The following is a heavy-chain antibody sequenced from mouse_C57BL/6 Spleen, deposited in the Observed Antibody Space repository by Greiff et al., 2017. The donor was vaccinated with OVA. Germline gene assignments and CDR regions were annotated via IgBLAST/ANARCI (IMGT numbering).Heavy chain of an antibody. CDR2: ISSGGDYI. V-gene: IGHV5-9-1*02. CDR1: GFTFSSYA. J-gene: IGHJ1*03. CDR3: TRGTTVPWYFDV. D-gene: IGHD1-1*01. Sequence: EVQRVESGEGLVKPGGSLKLSCAASGFTFSSYAMSWVRQTPEKRLEWVAYISSGGDYIYYADTVKGRFTISRDNARNTLYLQMSSLKSEDTAMYYCTRGTTVPWYFDVWGTGTTVTVSS.